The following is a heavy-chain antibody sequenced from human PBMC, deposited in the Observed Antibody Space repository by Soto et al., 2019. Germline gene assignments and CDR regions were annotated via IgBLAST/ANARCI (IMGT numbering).Heavy chain of an antibody. CDR3: ARGRTYYDILTGYPQTNNWFDP. V-gene: IGHV5-51*01. Sequence: GESLKISCKGSGYSFTSYWIGWVRQMPGKGLEWMGIIYPGDSDTRYSPSFQGQVTISADKSISTAYLQWSSLKASDTAMYYCARGRTYYDILTGYPQTNNWFDPWGQGTLVNVSS. D-gene: IGHD3-9*01. CDR1: GYSFTSYW. J-gene: IGHJ5*02. CDR2: IYPGDSDT.